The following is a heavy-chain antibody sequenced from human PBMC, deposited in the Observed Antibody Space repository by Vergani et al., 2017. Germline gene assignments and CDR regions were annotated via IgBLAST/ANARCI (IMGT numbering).Heavy chain of an antibody. CDR1: GFTFSSYS. CDR3: ARDLLQQLARTYYYYYGMDV. V-gene: IGHV3-21*01. Sequence: EVQLVESGGGLVKPGGSLRLSCAASGFTFSSYSMNWVRQAPGKGLEWVSSISSSSSYIYYADSVKGRFTISRDNAKNSLNLQMNSLRAEETAVYYCARDLLQQLARTYYYYYGMDVWGQGTTVTVSS. CDR2: ISSSSSYI. J-gene: IGHJ6*02. D-gene: IGHD6-13*01.